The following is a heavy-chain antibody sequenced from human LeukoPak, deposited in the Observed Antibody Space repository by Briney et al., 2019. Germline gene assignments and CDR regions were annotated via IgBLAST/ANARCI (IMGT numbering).Heavy chain of an antibody. CDR3: AKAYGDYVGYYYGMDV. Sequence: QPGGSLRLSCAASGFTFSSYAMSWVRQAPGKGLEWVSAISGSGGSTYYADSVKGRFTISRDNSKNTLYLQMNSLRAEDTAVYYCAKAYGDYVGYYYGMDVWGQGTTVTVSS. CDR2: ISGSGGST. V-gene: IGHV3-23*01. D-gene: IGHD4-17*01. J-gene: IGHJ6*02. CDR1: GFTFSSYA.